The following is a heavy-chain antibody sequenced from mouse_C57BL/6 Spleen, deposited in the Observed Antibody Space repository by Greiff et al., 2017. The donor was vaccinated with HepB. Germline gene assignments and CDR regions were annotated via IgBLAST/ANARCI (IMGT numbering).Heavy chain of an antibody. Sequence: EVQLQQSGGDLVKPGGSLKLSCAASGFTFSSYGMSWVRQTPDKRLEWVATISSGGSYTYYPDSVKGRFTISRDNAKNTLYLQMSSLKSEDTAMYYCARPTGHWYFDVWGTGTTVTVSS. D-gene: IGHD4-1*02. J-gene: IGHJ1*03. CDR1: GFTFSSYG. CDR2: ISSGGSYT. V-gene: IGHV5-6*01. CDR3: ARPTGHWYFDV.